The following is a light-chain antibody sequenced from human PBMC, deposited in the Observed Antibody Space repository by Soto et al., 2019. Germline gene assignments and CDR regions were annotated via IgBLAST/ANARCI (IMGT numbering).Light chain of an antibody. CDR3: QQYNNWLRWT. J-gene: IGKJ1*01. V-gene: IGKV3-15*01. CDR1: QSIGSN. CDR2: DAS. Sequence: EIVMTQSPATLSVSPGERATLSCWASQSIGSNLAWYQQRPGQGPRLLIYDASTRATGIPARFSGIGSGTDFTLSISSLQSEDFAVYYCQQYNNWLRWTFGQGTKVEIK.